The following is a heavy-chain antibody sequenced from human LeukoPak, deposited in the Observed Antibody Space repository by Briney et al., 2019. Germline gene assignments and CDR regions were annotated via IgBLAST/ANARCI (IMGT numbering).Heavy chain of an antibody. CDR1: GGSFSGYY. Sequence: SETLSLTCAVYGGSFSGYYWSWIRQPPGKGLEWIGEINHSGSTHYNPSLKSRVTISVDTSKNQFSLKLSSVTAADTAVYYCARYGGYYFDYWGQGTLVTVSS. V-gene: IGHV4-34*01. CDR2: INHSGST. D-gene: IGHD3-16*01. J-gene: IGHJ4*02. CDR3: ARYGGYYFDY.